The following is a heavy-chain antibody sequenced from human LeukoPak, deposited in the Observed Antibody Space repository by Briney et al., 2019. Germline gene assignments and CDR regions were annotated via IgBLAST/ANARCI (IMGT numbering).Heavy chain of an antibody. J-gene: IGHJ3*02. V-gene: IGHV1-2*02. CDR2: INPNSGGT. D-gene: IGHD3-22*01. CDR1: GYTFTGYY. CDR3: ARVYYYDSRGAFDI. Sequence: GASVKVSCKASGYTFTGYYMHWMRQAPGQGLEWMGWINPNSGGTNYAQKFQGRVTMTRDTSISTAYMELSRLRSDDTAVYYCARVYYYDSRGAFDIWGQGTMVTVSS.